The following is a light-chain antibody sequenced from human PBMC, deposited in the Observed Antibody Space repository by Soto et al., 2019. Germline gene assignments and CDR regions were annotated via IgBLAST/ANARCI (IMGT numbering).Light chain of an antibody. J-gene: IGLJ3*02. CDR1: RSNIGSNY. CDR3: AAWDDGLSGRL. CDR2: RNN. Sequence: QSVLTQSPSASGTPGQRVTISCSGGRSNIGSNYVFWYQQLPGTAPKLLISRNNQRPSGVTDRFSGSKSGTSASLAISGLRSEDEADYYCAAWDDGLSGRLFGGGTKLTVL. V-gene: IGLV1-47*01.